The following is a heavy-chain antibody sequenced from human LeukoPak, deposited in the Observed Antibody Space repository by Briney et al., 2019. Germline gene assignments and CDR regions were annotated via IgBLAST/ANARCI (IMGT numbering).Heavy chain of an antibody. Sequence: SETLSLTCTVSGDSFSSSSYYWGWIRQPPGKGLEWIGSIYYSGNTNYNPSLKSRVTMSLDTSKNQFSLRLNSVTAADTAVYYCARSAILAVPPARNAFDIWGQGTMVTVSS. CDR2: IYYSGNT. V-gene: IGHV4-39*07. J-gene: IGHJ3*02. D-gene: IGHD2-2*01. CDR1: GDSFSSSSYY. CDR3: ARSAILAVPPARNAFDI.